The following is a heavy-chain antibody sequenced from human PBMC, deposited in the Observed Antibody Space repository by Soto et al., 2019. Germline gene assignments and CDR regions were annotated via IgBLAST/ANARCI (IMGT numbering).Heavy chain of an antibody. Sequence: SETLSLTCTVSGASISYGGFSWSWIRQSPGKGLEWIGYISHLESTYFHPSFKSRLTMSIDRTRNQFSLKLSSVTAADMAVYYCARGGGYDSFDFWGQGVLVTVSS. V-gene: IGHV4-30-2*06. D-gene: IGHD5-12*01. CDR1: GASISYGGFS. CDR2: ISHLEST. J-gene: IGHJ4*02. CDR3: ARGGGYDSFDF.